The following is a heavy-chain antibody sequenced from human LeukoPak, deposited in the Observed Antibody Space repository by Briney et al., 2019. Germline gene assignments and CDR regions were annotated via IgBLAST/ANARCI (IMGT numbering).Heavy chain of an antibody. CDR2: IKQEGSEK. D-gene: IGHD3-9*01. J-gene: IGHJ5*02. Sequence: GGSLRLSCAASGFTVSSNYMSSVHQAPGKGLGWVANIKQEGSEKKYVASVKDRYTIYRDNANNSLYLQMNSLRAEDTAVYYCARDLTSGPGSNWFDPWGQGTLVTVSS. V-gene: IGHV3-7*01. CDR1: GFTVSSNY. CDR3: ARDLTSGPGSNWFDP.